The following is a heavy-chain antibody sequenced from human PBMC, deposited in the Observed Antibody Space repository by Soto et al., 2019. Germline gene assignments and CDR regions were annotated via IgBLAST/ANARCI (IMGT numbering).Heavy chain of an antibody. CDR3: ARLYGSGSYATDY. Sequence: KTSETLSLTCTGSGGSISSSSYYWGWIRQPPGKGLEWIGSIYYSGSTYYNPSLKSRVTISVDTSKNQFSLKLSSVTAADTAVYYCARLYGSGSYATDYRGQGSLVTVSS. CDR1: GGSISSSSYY. V-gene: IGHV4-39*01. D-gene: IGHD3-10*01. CDR2: IYYSGST. J-gene: IGHJ4*02.